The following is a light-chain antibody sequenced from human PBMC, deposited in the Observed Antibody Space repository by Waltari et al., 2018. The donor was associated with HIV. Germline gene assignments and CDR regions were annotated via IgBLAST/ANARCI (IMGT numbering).Light chain of an antibody. CDR3: ASYISSSSPE. CDR1: SSDLRIYNS. Sequence: QSALTQPASVSGSPGQSITISCTGTSSDLRIYNSVSWYQHHPGKAPKVIIYEVSNRPAGVSSGFSGSISANTASLTISGLQAEDEAVYFCASYISSSSPEFGGGTKVTVL. V-gene: IGLV2-14*01. J-gene: IGLJ3*02. CDR2: EVS.